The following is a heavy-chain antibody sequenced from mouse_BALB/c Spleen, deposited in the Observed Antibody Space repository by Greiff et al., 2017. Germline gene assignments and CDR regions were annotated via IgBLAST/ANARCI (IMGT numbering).Heavy chain of an antibody. V-gene: IGHV7-3*02. D-gene: IGHD2-14*01. CDR3: ARERYRDMDY. CDR1: GFTFTDYY. CDR2: IRNKANGYTT. Sequence: DVHLVQSGAGLVQPGGSLRLSCATSGFTFTDYYMSWVRQPPGKALEWLGFIRNKANGYTTEYSVSVKGQFTISRDNSQSILYLQMNTLRAEDSATYYCARERYRDMDYWGQGTTLTVSS. J-gene: IGHJ2*01.